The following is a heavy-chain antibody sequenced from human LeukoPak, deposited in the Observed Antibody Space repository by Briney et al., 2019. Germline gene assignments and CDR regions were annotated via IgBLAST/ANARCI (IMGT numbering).Heavy chain of an antibody. CDR2: INPNSGGT. CDR1: GYTFTAYF. J-gene: IGHJ5*02. V-gene: IGHV1-2*02. CDR3: AREIPGTTRINWFDP. Sequence: ASVKVSCKASGYTFTAYFMHWVRQAPGQGLEWMGWINPNSGGTDYAQKFQGRVTMTRDTSISTAYMDLTRLTSDDTAFYYCAREIPGTTRINWFDPWGQGTLVTVSS. D-gene: IGHD1-1*01.